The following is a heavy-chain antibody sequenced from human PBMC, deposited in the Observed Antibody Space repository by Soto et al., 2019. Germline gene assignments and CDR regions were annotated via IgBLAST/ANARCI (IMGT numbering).Heavy chain of an antibody. V-gene: IGHV1-18*01. CDR2: ISAYNGNT. J-gene: IGHJ4*02. Sequence: ASVKVSCKASGYTFTSYGISWVRQAPGQGLEWMGWISAYNGNTNYAQKLQGRVTMTTDTSTSTAYMELRSLRSDDTAVYYCATTPTGIAAAGTFDYWGQGTLVTVSS. CDR3: ATTPTGIAAAGTFDY. CDR1: GYTFTSYG. D-gene: IGHD6-13*01.